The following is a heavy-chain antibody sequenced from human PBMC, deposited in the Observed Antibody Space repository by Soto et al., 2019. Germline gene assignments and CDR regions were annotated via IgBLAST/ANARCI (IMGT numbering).Heavy chain of an antibody. CDR1: GGTFSSYA. CDR2: IIPIFGTA. J-gene: IGHJ4*02. V-gene: IGHV1-69*13. CDR3: ALIHYYGPGSYYYFEY. Sequence: SVKVSCKASGGTFSSYAISWVRQAPGQGLEWMGGIIPIFGTANYAQKFQGRVTITADESTSTAYMELSSLRSEDTAVYYCALIHYYGPGSYYYFEYWGQGTLVTV. D-gene: IGHD3-10*01.